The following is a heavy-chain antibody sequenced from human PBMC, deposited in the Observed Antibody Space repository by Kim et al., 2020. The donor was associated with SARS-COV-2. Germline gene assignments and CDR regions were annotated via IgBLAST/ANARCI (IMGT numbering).Heavy chain of an antibody. CDR3: ARGKNYDFWSGYSGSTFDY. CDR2: INHSGST. D-gene: IGHD3-3*01. Sequence: SETLSLTCAVYGGSFSGYYLSWIRQPPGKGLEWIGEINHSGSTNYNPSLKSRVTISVDTSKNQFSLKLSSVIAADTAVYYCARGKNYDFWSGYSGSTFDYWGQGTLVTVSS. J-gene: IGHJ4*02. V-gene: IGHV4-34*01. CDR1: GGSFSGYY.